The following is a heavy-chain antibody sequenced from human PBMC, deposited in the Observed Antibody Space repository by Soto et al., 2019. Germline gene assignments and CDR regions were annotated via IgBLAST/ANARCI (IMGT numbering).Heavy chain of an antibody. CDR1: GGSMRSYS. Sequence: SGALTLTCTGSGGSMRSYSWSGFRPSARKELAWIGRIYTSGSTNYNPSLMTRVTMSVETSKNQFSLKMSSVTAADTAVYYCERDRADPQRYYGSRGDPVDPWVRGRLIT. CDR3: ERDRADPQRYYGSRGDPVDP. V-gene: IGHV4-4*07. J-gene: IGHJ5*02. D-gene: IGHD3-22*01. CDR2: IYTSGST.